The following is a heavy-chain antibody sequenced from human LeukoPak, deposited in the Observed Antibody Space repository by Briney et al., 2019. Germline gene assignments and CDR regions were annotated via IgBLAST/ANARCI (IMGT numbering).Heavy chain of an antibody. CDR1: GGSFSGYY. V-gene: IGHV4-34*01. D-gene: IGHD3-22*01. Sequence: PSETLSLTCAVYGGSFSGYYWSWIRQPPGKGLEWIGEINRSGSTNYNPSLKSRVTISVDTSKNQFSLKLSSVTAADTAVYYCARGGTQYYYDSSGSVFDYWGQGTLVTVSS. CDR2: INRSGST. J-gene: IGHJ4*02. CDR3: ARGGTQYYYDSSGSVFDY.